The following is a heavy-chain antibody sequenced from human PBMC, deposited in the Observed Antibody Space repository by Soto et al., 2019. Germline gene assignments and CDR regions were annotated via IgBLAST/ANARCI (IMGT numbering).Heavy chain of an antibody. CDR1: GGSFSGYY. CDR2: INHSGST. Sequence: PSETLSLTCAVYGGSFSGYYWSWIRQPPGKGLEWIGEINHSGSTNYNPSLKSRVTISVDTSKNQFSLKLSSVTAADTAVYYCARAQYYDFWSGYYRLPNWFGPWGQGTLVTVSS. V-gene: IGHV4-34*01. CDR3: ARAQYYDFWSGYYRLPNWFGP. D-gene: IGHD3-3*01. J-gene: IGHJ5*02.